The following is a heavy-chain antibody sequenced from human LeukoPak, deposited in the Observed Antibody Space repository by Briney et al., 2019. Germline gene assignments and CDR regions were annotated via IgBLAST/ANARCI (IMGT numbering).Heavy chain of an antibody. CDR2: ISYDGSNK. V-gene: IGHV3-30*14. Sequence: GGSLRLSCAASGFTFSSYAMHWVRQAPGKGLEWVAVISYDGSNKYYADSVKGRFTISRDNSKNTLYLQMGSLRAEDMAVYYCAREGAYKSFDYWGQGTLVTVSS. CDR1: GFTFSSYA. D-gene: IGHD1-14*01. CDR3: AREGAYKSFDY. J-gene: IGHJ4*02.